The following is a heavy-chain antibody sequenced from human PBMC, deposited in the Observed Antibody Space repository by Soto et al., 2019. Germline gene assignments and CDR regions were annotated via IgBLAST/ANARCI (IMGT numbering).Heavy chain of an antibody. V-gene: IGHV3-7*03. D-gene: IGHD3-3*01. CDR1: GFTFSSYW. Sequence: RRLSCAASGFTFSSYWMSWVRQAPGKGLEWVANIKQDGSEKYYVDSVKGRFTISRDNAKNSLYLQMNSLRAEDTAVYYCAREPGITIFGVVRNYYGMDVWGQGTTVTVSS. CDR2: IKQDGSEK. J-gene: IGHJ6*02. CDR3: AREPGITIFGVVRNYYGMDV.